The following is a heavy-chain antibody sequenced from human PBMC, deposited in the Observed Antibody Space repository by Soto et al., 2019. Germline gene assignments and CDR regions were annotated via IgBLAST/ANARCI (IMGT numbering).Heavy chain of an antibody. V-gene: IGHV1-3*01. Sequence: ASVKVSCKASEYTFTPFAMHWGRQAPEQRLEWMGWIDGGNDNTKYSQNFQGRVTITRDTSASTVYMELSSLGSEDTAVYYCTTDSYGYFDYWGQGALVTVSS. CDR1: EYTFTPFA. J-gene: IGHJ4*02. CDR3: TTDSYGYFDY. D-gene: IGHD5-18*01. CDR2: IDGGNDNT.